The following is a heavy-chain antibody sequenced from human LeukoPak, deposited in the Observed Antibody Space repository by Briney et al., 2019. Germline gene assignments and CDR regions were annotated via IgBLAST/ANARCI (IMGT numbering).Heavy chain of an antibody. D-gene: IGHD4-11*01. CDR3: AGDYSSFMDV. Sequence: GGSLRLSCAASGFTFSRYTMNWVRQAPGKGLEWVSSISGTGIYIYYADSVKGRFTISRDNAKNLVYLQVGSLRAEDTAVYYCAGDYSSFMDVWGQGTTVTVSS. J-gene: IGHJ6*02. CDR1: GFTFSRYT. V-gene: IGHV3-21*01. CDR2: ISGTGIYI.